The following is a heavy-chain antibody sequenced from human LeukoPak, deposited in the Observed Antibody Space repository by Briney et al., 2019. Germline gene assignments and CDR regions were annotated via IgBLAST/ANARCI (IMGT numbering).Heavy chain of an antibody. J-gene: IGHJ4*02. CDR2: IYYSGST. Sequence: SQTLSLTCAVSGGSISNGCYSWSWIRQPPGKGLEWIGCIYYSGSTNYNPSLKSRVTISVDTSKNQFSLKLRSVTAADTAVYYCARSEEGRITIFGVVISYFDYWGQGTLVTVSS. V-gene: IGHV4-61*01. CDR3: ARSEEGRITIFGVVISYFDY. CDR1: GGSISNGCYS. D-gene: IGHD3-3*01.